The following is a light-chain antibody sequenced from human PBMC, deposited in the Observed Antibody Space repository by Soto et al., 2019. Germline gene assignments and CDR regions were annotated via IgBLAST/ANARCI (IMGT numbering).Light chain of an antibody. CDR2: DGS. Sequence: DIHLTQSPSTLSTSVGARVTITCRASQSVSYWLAWYQQKPGKAPNLLIYDGSTLASGVPPRFSGGGFGTEFTLNISSLQPDDSAMYYCQHYNTNSKAFGPGTRVEIK. J-gene: IGKJ3*01. CDR1: QSVSYW. CDR3: QHYNTNSKA. V-gene: IGKV1-5*01.